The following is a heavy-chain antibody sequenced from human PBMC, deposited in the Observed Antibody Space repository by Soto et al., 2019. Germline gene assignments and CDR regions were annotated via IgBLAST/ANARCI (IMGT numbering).Heavy chain of an antibody. CDR1: GYTFGDYY. Sequence: GASVKVSCKTSGYTFGDYYMHWVRQAPGQRLQWMAWINPHSGATKFAQEFQDRVTLTSDTSITTAYMELRSLKSDDSAIYYCARPPNPWGPYAFHIWGQGTMVTVSS. J-gene: IGHJ3*02. CDR2: INPHSGAT. D-gene: IGHD3-16*01. V-gene: IGHV1-2*02. CDR3: ARPPNPWGPYAFHI.